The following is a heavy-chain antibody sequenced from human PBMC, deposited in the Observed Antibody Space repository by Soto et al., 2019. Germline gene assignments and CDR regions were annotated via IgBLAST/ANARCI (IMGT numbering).Heavy chain of an antibody. Sequence: GSLSRTCSASGLTFSSYDMHWVRQGPGKGLEWVSAIGTAGDTNYAGSVKGRFTISRENAKNSLYLQMNSLRAGDTAIYFCSRAIGPTLFDYWCQGTLVSVSS. CDR2: IGTAGDT. D-gene: IGHD3-22*01. CDR3: SRAIGPTLFDY. J-gene: IGHJ4*02. CDR1: GLTFSSYD. V-gene: IGHV3-13*04.